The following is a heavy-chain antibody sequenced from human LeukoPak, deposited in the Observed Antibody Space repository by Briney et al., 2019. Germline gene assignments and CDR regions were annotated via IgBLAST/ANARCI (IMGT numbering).Heavy chain of an antibody. J-gene: IGHJ3*02. CDR3: GRGGNGIDI. Sequence: PGGSLRLSCAASGFTFSHYLMHWVRQAPGKGLVWVSRINRDESNTNSYADSVKGRFIISRDNAKNTLYLQMNSLRAEDTAVYFCGRGGNGIDIWGQGTTVIVSS. CDR1: GFTFSHYL. CDR2: INRDESNT. D-gene: IGHD2-8*01. V-gene: IGHV3-74*01.